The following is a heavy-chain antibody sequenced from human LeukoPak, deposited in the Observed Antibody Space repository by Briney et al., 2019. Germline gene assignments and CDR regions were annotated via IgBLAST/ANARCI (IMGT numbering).Heavy chain of an antibody. CDR1: AFIFSRYA. Sequence: QSGGSLRLSCAASAFIFSRYAITWVRQAPGKGLEWVSGFSDSGGGSTYYADSVKGRFTISRDDSKNTLYLQMNSLRAEDTAVYYCARVRYGELDVWGQGTTVTVSS. CDR3: ARVRYGELDV. D-gene: IGHD4-17*01. J-gene: IGHJ6*02. V-gene: IGHV3-23*01. CDR2: FSDSGGGST.